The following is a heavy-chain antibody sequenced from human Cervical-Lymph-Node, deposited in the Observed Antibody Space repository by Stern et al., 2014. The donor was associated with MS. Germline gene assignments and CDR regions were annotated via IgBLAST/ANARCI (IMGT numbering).Heavy chain of an antibody. CDR2: IIPILGTA. D-gene: IGHD2-2*02. Sequence: VQLVQSGAEVKKPGSSVKVSCKASGGTFSSYAISWVRQAPGQGLEWMGGIIPILGTANYAQKFQGRVTITADESTSTAYMELSSLRSEDTAVYYCASTTYCSSTSCYTGYYYGMDVWGQGTTVTVSS. J-gene: IGHJ6*02. CDR3: ASTTYCSSTSCYTGYYYGMDV. CDR1: GGTFSSYA. V-gene: IGHV1-69*01.